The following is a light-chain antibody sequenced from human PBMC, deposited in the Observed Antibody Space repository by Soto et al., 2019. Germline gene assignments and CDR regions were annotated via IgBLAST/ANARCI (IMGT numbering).Light chain of an antibody. CDR3: QQLDLYPHT. CDR1: QGISSY. CDR2: ATS. V-gene: IGKV1-9*01. J-gene: IGKJ1*01. Sequence: DIQLTQSPSFLSASVGDRVTITCRASQGISSYLAWYQQKPGKAPKLLIYATSTLQSGVPSRFSGSGSGTEFTLTISSLQPEDFATYYCQQLDLYPHTVGQGTKVEIK.